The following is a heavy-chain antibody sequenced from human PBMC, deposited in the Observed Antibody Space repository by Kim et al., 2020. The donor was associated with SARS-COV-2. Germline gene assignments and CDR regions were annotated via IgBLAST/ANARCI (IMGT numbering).Heavy chain of an antibody. CDR2: ISYDGSNK. V-gene: IGHV3-30*04. CDR1: GFTFSSYA. CDR3: ARFGAVAGTLVFRYYGMDV. Sequence: GGSLRLSCAASGFTFSSYAMHWVRQAPGKGLEWVAVISYDGSNKYYADSVKGRFTISRDNSKNTLYLQMNSLRAEDTAVYYCARFGAVAGTLVFRYYGMDVWGQGTTVTVSS. D-gene: IGHD6-19*01. J-gene: IGHJ6*02.